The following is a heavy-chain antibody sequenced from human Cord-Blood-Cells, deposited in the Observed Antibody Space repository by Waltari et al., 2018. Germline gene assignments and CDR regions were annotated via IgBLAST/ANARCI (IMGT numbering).Heavy chain of an antibody. CDR1: GGSIRSSSYY. Sequence: QLQLQESGPGLVKPSETLSLTCTVSGGSIRSSSYYWGWIRQPPGKGLEWIGSIYYSGSTYYNPSLKSRVTISVDTSKNQFSLKLSSVTAADTAVYYCAGIKLGYAFDIWGQGTMVTVSS. J-gene: IGHJ3*02. CDR2: IYYSGST. D-gene: IGHD7-27*01. V-gene: IGHV4-39*01. CDR3: AGIKLGYAFDI.